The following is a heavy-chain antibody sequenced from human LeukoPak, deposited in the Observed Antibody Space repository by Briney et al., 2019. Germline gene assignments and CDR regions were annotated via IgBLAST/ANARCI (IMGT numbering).Heavy chain of an antibody. CDR1: GYTFTGYY. Sequence: GASVKVSCKASGYTFTGYYMHWVRQAPGQGLEWMGIINPSGGSTIYAQKFQGRVTMTEDTSTDTAYMELSSLRSEDTAVYYCATAKTRDIVATINWFDPWGQGTLVTVSP. CDR2: INPSGGST. V-gene: IGHV1-46*01. J-gene: IGHJ5*02. D-gene: IGHD5-12*01. CDR3: ATAKTRDIVATINWFDP.